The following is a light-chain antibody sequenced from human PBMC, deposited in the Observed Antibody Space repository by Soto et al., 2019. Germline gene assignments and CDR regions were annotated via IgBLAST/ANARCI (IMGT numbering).Light chain of an antibody. Sequence: QSVLSQPASVSGSPGQSITISCTGTSSDVGSNDLVSWYQQHPGKAPKLMIYEVSKRPSGISNRFSGSKSGNTVSLTISGLQAEDEGDYYCCSYVGRSDSYVFGAGTKVTVL. CDR1: SSDVGSNDL. J-gene: IGLJ1*01. V-gene: IGLV2-23*02. CDR3: CSYVGRSDSYV. CDR2: EVS.